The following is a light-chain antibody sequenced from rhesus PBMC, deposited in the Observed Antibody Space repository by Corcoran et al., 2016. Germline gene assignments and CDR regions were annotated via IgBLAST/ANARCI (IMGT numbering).Light chain of an antibody. CDR3: QHSYGTPFT. V-gene: IGKV1-74*01. CDR1: ENVNNY. J-gene: IGKJ3*01. Sequence: DIQMTQSPSSLSASVGDRVTITCRASENVNNYLHWYQQKQGKAPKLLIYAASTLQSGVPSRFTGSGSGTDYTFTISSLQPEDVATDYCQHSYGTPFTFGPGTKLDIK. CDR2: AAS.